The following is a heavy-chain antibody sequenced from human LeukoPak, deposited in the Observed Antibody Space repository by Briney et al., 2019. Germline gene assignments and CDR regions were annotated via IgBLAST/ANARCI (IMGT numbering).Heavy chain of an antibody. CDR2: ISRSGSTI. J-gene: IGHJ3*02. CDR3: AREGDGDFAINM. D-gene: IGHD4-17*01. CDR1: GFGFSDYY. Sequence: GGSLRLSRAASGFGFSDYYLSWIRQAPGKGLEWVSYISRSGSTIHYADSVKGRFTISRDNAKNSLYLQMNSLRAEDTSVYYCAREGDGDFAINMWGQVTTVIVPS. V-gene: IGHV3-11*01.